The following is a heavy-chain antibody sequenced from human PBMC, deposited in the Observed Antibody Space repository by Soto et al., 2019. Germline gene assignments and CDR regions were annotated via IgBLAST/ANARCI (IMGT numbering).Heavy chain of an antibody. Sequence: QVQLQESGPGLVKPSETLSLTCTVSGGSITSYYWSWIRQPPGKGLEWIGYIYYSGSTNYNPSLKSRVTISLDTSKNQFSLKNQFSLNLRSVTAADTAVYYCARVSGRINAFDIWGQGTMVTVSS. CDR3: ARVSGRINAFDI. CDR2: IYYSGST. V-gene: IGHV4-59*01. D-gene: IGHD3-10*01. J-gene: IGHJ3*02. CDR1: GGSITSYY.